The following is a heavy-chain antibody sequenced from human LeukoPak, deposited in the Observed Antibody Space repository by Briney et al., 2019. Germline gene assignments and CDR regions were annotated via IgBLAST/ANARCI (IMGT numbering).Heavy chain of an antibody. CDR3: ARMDSGSYYYFDY. J-gene: IGHJ4*02. D-gene: IGHD1-26*01. CDR2: IDWDDDK. CDR1: GFSLSTRGMC. Sequence: ESGPALVKPPQTLTLTCTFSGFSLSTRGMCVSWIRQPPGKALEWLSRIDWDDDKYYSTSLKTRLTISKDTSKNQVVLTMTNMDPVDTATYYCARMDSGSYYYFDYWGQGTLVTVSS. V-gene: IGHV2-70*11.